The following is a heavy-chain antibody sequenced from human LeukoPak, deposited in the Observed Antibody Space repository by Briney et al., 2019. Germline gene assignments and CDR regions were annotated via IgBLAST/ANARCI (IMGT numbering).Heavy chain of an antibody. Sequence: SETLSLTYTVSGYSISSGYYWGWIRQPPGKGLEWIGSIYHSGSTYYNPSLKSRVTISVDTSKNQFSLKLSSVTAADTAVYYCARGWELLIDYWGQGTLVTVSS. CDR1: GYSISSGYY. CDR3: ARGWELLIDY. D-gene: IGHD1-26*01. V-gene: IGHV4-38-2*02. J-gene: IGHJ4*02. CDR2: IYHSGST.